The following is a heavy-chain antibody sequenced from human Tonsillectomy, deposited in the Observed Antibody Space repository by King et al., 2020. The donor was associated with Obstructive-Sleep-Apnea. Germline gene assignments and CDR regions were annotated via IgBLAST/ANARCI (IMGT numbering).Heavy chain of an antibody. CDR1: GLTGRSNY. V-gene: IGHV3-66*01. J-gene: IGHJ4*02. D-gene: IGHD5-24*01. CDR3: ARDRNGFNPIFDY. CDR2: FYSGGGT. Sequence: VQLVESGGGLVQPGGSLRLSCEASGLTGRSNYMTWVRQAPGKGLEWVSVFYSGGGTYYAYSVKDRFTISRDNSKNALYLQMNNLRVEDTAVYYCARDRNGFNPIFDYWGQGTLVTVSS.